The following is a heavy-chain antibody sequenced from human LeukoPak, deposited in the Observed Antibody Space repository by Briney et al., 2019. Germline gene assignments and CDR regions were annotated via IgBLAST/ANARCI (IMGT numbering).Heavy chain of an antibody. CDR1: GFTFSSYA. CDR3: ASTYDLDSYYYYYGMDV. D-gene: IGHD3-3*01. CDR2: ISGSGGST. J-gene: IGHJ6*02. Sequence: QPGGSLRLSCAASGFTFSSYAMSWVRQAPGKGLEWVSAISGSGGSTYYADSVKGRFTISRDNSKNTLYLQMNSLRAEDTAVYYCASTYDLDSYYYYYGMDVWGQGTTVTVSS. V-gene: IGHV3-23*01.